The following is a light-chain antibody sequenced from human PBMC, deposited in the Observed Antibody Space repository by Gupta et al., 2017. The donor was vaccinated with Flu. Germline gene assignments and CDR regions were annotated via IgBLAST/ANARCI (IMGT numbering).Light chain of an antibody. V-gene: IGKV2-30*01. CDR3: MQGTHWPRT. CDR1: QSLVYSDGHTY. CDR2: KVS. J-gene: IGKJ3*01. Sequence: DVVMTQSPLSLPVTLGQPASISCRSSQSLVYSDGHTYLNWFQQRPGPSPRRLIYKVSNRDSGVPDRFSGSGSGTDFTLKISRLEAEDVGVYYCMQGTHWPRTFGPGTKGDIK.